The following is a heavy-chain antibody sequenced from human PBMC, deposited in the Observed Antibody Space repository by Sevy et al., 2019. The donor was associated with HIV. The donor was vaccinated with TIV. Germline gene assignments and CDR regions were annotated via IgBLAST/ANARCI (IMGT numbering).Heavy chain of an antibody. V-gene: IGHV3-9*01. J-gene: IGHJ6*02. D-gene: IGHD2-21*01. CDR2: VSWNSRNI. CDR3: AKDINRGCDGINCYPYYYYFYGLDV. Sequence: GGSLRLSCAASGFPFNDHAMHWVRQVPGKGLEWVSGVSWNSRNIGYADSVKGRFTISRDNANHFLYLEMNSLRPEYTAFYYCAKDINRGCDGINCYPYYYYFYGLDVWGQGTTVTVSS. CDR1: GFPFNDHA.